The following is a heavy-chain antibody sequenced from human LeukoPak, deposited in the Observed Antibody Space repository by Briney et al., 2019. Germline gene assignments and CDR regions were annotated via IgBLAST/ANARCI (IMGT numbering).Heavy chain of an antibody. J-gene: IGHJ6*02. D-gene: IGHD3-10*02. CDR1: GFPFSGYW. V-gene: IGHV3-7*04. CDR2: INPNGSDR. CDR3: ARTMYDAMDV. Sequence: GGSLRLSCAASGFPFSGYWMRWVRLAPGKGLAWVASINPNGSDRYYVDSAMGRFTISRDNPKNSLYLQMNSLRAEDTAVYYCARTMYDAMDVLGQGTTVTVTS.